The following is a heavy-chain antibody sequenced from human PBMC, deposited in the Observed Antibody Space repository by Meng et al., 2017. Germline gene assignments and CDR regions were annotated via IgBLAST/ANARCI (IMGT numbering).Heavy chain of an antibody. CDR3: ARDGREYSSGWFDY. Sequence: QVQLVESGGGLVKPGGSLRLSCAASGFTFSSYGMHWVRQAPGKGLEWVAVIWYDGSNKYYADSVKGRFTISRDNSKNTLYLQMNSLRAEDTAVYYCARDGREYSSGWFDYWGQGTLVTVSS. CDR2: IWYDGSNK. CDR1: GFTFSSYG. V-gene: IGHV3-33*01. J-gene: IGHJ4*02. D-gene: IGHD6-19*01.